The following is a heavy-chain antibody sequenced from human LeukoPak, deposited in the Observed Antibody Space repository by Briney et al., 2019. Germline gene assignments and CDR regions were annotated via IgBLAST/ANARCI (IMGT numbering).Heavy chain of an antibody. CDR3: ARPYMGVAWFDP. V-gene: IGHV4-61*10. J-gene: IGHJ5*02. D-gene: IGHD3-3*01. Sequence: PSETLSLTCTVSGGSISSGSYYWSWIRQPAGKGLEWIGYIYYSGHTNYIPSLKSRVTISLDTSKNQFSLSLSSVTAADTAVYYCARPYMGVAWFDPWGQGTLVTVSS. CDR1: GGSISSGSYY. CDR2: IYYSGHT.